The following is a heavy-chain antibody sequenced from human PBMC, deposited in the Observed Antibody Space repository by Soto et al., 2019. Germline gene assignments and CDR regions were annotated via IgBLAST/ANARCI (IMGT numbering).Heavy chain of an antibody. V-gene: IGHV1-2*02. D-gene: IGHD2-15*01. Sequence: RASVKVSCKASGYTFTGYYMHWVRQAPGQGLEWVGWVNPNTGGTNYAQKFQGRVTMTRDTSISTTYMELSRLRSDDTATYFCAGIVVGATRHSDVDHWGQGTLVTVSS. CDR3: AGIVVGATRHSDVDH. CDR2: VNPNTGGT. J-gene: IGHJ4*02. CDR1: GYTFTGYY.